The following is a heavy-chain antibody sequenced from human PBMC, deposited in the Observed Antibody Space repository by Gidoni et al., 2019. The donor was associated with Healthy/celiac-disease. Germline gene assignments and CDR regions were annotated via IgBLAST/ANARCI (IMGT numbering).Heavy chain of an antibody. CDR2: IGGSGGST. Sequence: EVQLLESGGGLVQPGGSLRLSCAASGFTFSSYAMSWVRQATGKGLAWVSAIGGSGGSTYYADSVKGRFTISRDNSKNTLYLQMNSLRAEDTAVYYCAKEGGYYDSSGYFFDAFDIWGQGTMVTVSS. D-gene: IGHD3-22*01. CDR1: GFTFSSYA. V-gene: IGHV3-23*01. J-gene: IGHJ3*02. CDR3: AKEGGYYDSSGYFFDAFDI.